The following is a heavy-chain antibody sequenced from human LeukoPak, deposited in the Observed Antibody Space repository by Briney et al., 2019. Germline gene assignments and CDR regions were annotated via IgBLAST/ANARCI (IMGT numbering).Heavy chain of an antibody. D-gene: IGHD3-3*01. CDR3: ARLGIFGVVTDD. CDR1: GGSISSYY. J-gene: IGHJ4*02. V-gene: IGHV4-59*08. Sequence: PSETLSLTCTVSGGSISSYYWTWIRQPPGKGLEWIGYVYYSGSTNYNPSLKSRVTISVDASRNQFSLKLSSVTAADTAVYYCARLGIFGVVTDDWGQGTLVTVSP. CDR2: VYYSGST.